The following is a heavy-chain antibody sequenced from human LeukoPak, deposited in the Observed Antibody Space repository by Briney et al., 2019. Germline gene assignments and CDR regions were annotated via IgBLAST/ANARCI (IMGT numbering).Heavy chain of an antibody. Sequence: GGSLRLSCAASGFTFSSYAMHWVRQAPGKGLEWVAVISYDGSNKYYADSVKGRFTISRDNSKNTLYLQMNSLRAEDTAVYYCARDYYGSGSYYFYYYYYGMDAWGQGTTVTVSS. CDR1: GFTFSSYA. CDR2: ISYDGSNK. CDR3: ARDYYGSGSYYFYYYYYGMDA. V-gene: IGHV3-30*04. D-gene: IGHD3-10*01. J-gene: IGHJ6*02.